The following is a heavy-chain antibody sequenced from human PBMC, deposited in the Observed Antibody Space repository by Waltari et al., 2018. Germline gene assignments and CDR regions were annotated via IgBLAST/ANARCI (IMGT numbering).Heavy chain of an antibody. CDR3: ASSDALVLRFLEWLPAVKMDV. CDR2: INHSGST. D-gene: IGHD3-3*01. J-gene: IGHJ6*04. Sequence: QVQLQQWGAGLLKPSETLSLTCAVYGGSFSGYYWSWIRQPPGKGLEWIGEINHSGSTNYNPSLKSRVTRSVDTSKNQFSLKLSSVTAADTAVYYCASSDALVLRFLEWLPAVKMDVWGKGTTVTVSS. CDR1: GGSFSGYY. V-gene: IGHV4-34*01.